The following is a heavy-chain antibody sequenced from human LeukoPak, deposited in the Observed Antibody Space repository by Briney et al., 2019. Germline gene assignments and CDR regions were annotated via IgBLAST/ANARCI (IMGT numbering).Heavy chain of an antibody. J-gene: IGHJ3*02. CDR3: ASPWLFDFGVDDAFDI. V-gene: IGHV3-11*04. Sequence: GGSLRLSXAASGFTFSDYYMGWIRQAPGKGLEWVSYISSSGSTIYYADSVKGRFTISRDNAKNSLYLQMNSLRAEDTAVYYCASPWLFDFGVDDAFDIWGQGTMVTVSS. D-gene: IGHD3-22*01. CDR2: ISSSGSTI. CDR1: GFTFSDYY.